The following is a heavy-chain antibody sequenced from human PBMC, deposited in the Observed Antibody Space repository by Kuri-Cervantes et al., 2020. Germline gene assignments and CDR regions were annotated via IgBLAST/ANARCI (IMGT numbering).Heavy chain of an antibody. Sequence: GESLKISCAASGFIVSNNYMSWVRQAPGKGLEWVSITHSGGSTYYADSVKGRFTISRGNSKNTLSLQMNSLRAEDTAVYYCAREGARWFGRKYYYYGMDVWGQGTTVTVSS. CDR2: THSGGST. D-gene: IGHD3-10*01. V-gene: IGHV3-53*01. J-gene: IGHJ6*02. CDR1: GFIVSNNY. CDR3: AREGARWFGRKYYYYGMDV.